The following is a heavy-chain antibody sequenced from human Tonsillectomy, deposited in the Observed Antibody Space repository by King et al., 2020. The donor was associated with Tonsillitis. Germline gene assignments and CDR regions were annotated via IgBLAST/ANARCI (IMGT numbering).Heavy chain of an antibody. D-gene: IGHD3-22*01. CDR3: ARTFSLFSMIVVVFDS. J-gene: IGHJ4*02. V-gene: IGHV4-38-2*02. CDR2: IYHSGST. Sequence: QVQLQESGPGLGKPSETLSLTCTVSGYSISNGYYWGWVRQPPGKGLEWIGTIYHSGSTYYSPSLKSRVTMSVDTSKNQFSLKMYSVTAADPAVYYCARTFSLFSMIVVVFDSWGQGTLVTVSS. CDR1: GYSISNGYY.